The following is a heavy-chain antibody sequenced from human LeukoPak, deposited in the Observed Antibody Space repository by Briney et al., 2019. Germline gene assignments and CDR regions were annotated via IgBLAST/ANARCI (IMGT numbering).Heavy chain of an antibody. CDR3: ARVNSSGWSIDAFDI. D-gene: IGHD6-19*01. Sequence: ASVKVSCKASGYTFTGYYMHWVRQAPGQGLEWMGWINPNSGGTNYAQKFQGRVTMTRDTSISTAYMELSRLRSDDTAVYYCARVNSSGWSIDAFDIWGQGTMVTVSS. CDR2: INPNSGGT. J-gene: IGHJ3*02. CDR1: GYTFTGYY. V-gene: IGHV1-2*02.